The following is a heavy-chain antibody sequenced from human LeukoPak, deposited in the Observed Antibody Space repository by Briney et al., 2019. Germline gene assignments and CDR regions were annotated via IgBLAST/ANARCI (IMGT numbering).Heavy chain of an antibody. V-gene: IGHV3-7*04. J-gene: IGHJ4*02. D-gene: IGHD2-21*01. CDR2: INRDGTEK. CDR1: GFNFSDSR. CDR3: VRGDWYFES. Sequence: PGGSLRLSCATSGFNFSDSRMTWVRQAPGKGLQWVANINRDGTEKHFLDSVEGRFTISRVNAKKSLYLQMSSLRPQDTALYFCVRGDWYFESWGQGTLVTVSS.